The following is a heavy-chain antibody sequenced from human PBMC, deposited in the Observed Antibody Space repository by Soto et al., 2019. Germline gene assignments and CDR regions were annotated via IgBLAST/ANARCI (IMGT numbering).Heavy chain of an antibody. CDR2: SIPIFVTA. CDR3: ARAAWAYYDSSGYLRYDAFDI. CDR1: GGTFSSYA. D-gene: IGHD3-22*01. J-gene: IGHJ3*02. V-gene: IGHV1-69*01. Sequence: QVQLVQSGAEVKKPGSSVKVSCKASGGTFSSYAISWVRQPPGQGFEWRGGSIPIFVTANYAQKFQGRVTITADESTSTAYMELSSLRSEDTAVYYCARAAWAYYDSSGYLRYDAFDIWGQGTMVTVSS.